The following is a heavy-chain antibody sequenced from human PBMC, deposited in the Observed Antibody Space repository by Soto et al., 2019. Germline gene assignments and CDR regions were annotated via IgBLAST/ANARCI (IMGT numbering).Heavy chain of an antibody. V-gene: IGHV4-34*01. Sequence: QVQLQQWGAGLLKPSETLSLTCAVYGGSFSGYYWSWIRQPPGKGPEWIEEINHSGSTNYNPSLKSRVTISVDTSKNQFSLKLSSVTAADTAVYYCARGRDSGLVRADDYWGQGTLVTVSS. CDR1: GGSFSGYY. J-gene: IGHJ4*02. CDR2: INHSGST. D-gene: IGHD5-12*01. CDR3: ARGRDSGLVRADDY.